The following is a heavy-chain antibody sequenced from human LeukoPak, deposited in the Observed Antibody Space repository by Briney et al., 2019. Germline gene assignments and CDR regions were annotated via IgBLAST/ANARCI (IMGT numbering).Heavy chain of an antibody. J-gene: IGHJ4*02. V-gene: IGHV4-39*07. D-gene: IGHD3-9*01. CDR3: ARDGSHDPVWYFDLHYFDY. Sequence: SETLSLTCTVSGGSISSSSYYWGWIRQPPGKGLEWIGSIYYSGSTYYNPSLKSRVTILVDTSKNQFSLKLSSVTAADTAVYYCARDGSHDPVWYFDLHYFDYWGQGTLVTVSS. CDR1: GGSISSSSYY. CDR2: IYYSGST.